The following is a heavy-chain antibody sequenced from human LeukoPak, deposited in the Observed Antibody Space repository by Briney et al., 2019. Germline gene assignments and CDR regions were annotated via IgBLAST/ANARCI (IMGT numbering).Heavy chain of an antibody. CDR1: GGTFNSYA. CDR2: IIPIFGTT. Sequence: GASVKVSCKASGGTFNSYAISWVRQAPGQGLEWMGGIIPIFGTTNYARKFRGRVTLTADKSTRTAYMELSSLRSEDTAVYYCAKESLRVVPSATFDYWGQGTLVTVSS. J-gene: IGHJ4*02. CDR3: AKESLRVVPSATFDY. V-gene: IGHV1-69*06. D-gene: IGHD2-2*01.